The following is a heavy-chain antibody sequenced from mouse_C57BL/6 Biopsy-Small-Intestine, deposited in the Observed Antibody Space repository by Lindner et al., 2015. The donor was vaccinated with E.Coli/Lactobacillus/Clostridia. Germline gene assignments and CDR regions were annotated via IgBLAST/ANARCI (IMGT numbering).Heavy chain of an antibody. Sequence: VQLQESGAELVRPGASVKLSCTASGFNIKDDYMHWVKQRPEQGLEWIGWIDPENGDTEYASKFQGKATITADTSSNTAYLQLSSLTSEDTAVYYCTRGGNPYAMDYWGQGTSVTVSS. CDR1: GFNIKDDY. CDR3: TRGGNPYAMDY. CDR2: IDPENGDT. D-gene: IGHD1-1*02. J-gene: IGHJ4*01. V-gene: IGHV14-4*01.